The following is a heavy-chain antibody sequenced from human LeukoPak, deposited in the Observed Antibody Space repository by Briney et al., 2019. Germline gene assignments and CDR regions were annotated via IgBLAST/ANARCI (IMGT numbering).Heavy chain of an antibody. CDR2: ISSCSSTI. J-gene: IGHJ4*02. D-gene: IGHD3-9*01. Sequence: HPGGSLRLSCAASGFTFSSYSMNWVRQAPGKGLEWVSYISSCSSTIYYADSVKGRFTISRDNAKNSLYLQMNSLRAEDTAVYYCARGSRYFDWLLYWGQGTLVTVSS. CDR3: ARGSRYFDWLLY. V-gene: IGHV3-48*01. CDR1: GFTFSSYS.